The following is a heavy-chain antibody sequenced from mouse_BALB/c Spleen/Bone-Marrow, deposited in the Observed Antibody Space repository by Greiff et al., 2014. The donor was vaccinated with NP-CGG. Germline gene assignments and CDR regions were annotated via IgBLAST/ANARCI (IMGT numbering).Heavy chain of an antibody. CDR3: ARGYYYGSTYGWYFDV. CDR2: IYPGDGDT. J-gene: IGHJ1*01. D-gene: IGHD1-1*01. Sequence: QVQLQQPGAELARPGASVKLSCKGSAYTFTSYWMQWVKQRPGQGLEWIGAIYPGDGDTRYTQKFKGKATLTADKSSSTAYMQLSSLASEDSAVYYCARGYYYGSTYGWYFDVWGAGTTVTVSS. CDR1: AYTFTSYW. V-gene: IGHV1-87*01.